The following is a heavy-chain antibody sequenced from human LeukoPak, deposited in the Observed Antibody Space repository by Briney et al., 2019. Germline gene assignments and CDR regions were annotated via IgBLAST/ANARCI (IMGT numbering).Heavy chain of an antibody. Sequence: KPSETLSLTCTVSGGSISNYYWSWIRQPPGKGLEYIGYIYYSGSTNYNPSLKSRVTISIDTSKNQFSLKLSSVTAADTAVYFCATIHNDGYSDYWGQGTLVTVSS. V-gene: IGHV4-59*01. CDR2: IYYSGST. CDR1: GGSISNYY. CDR3: ATIHNDGYSDY. D-gene: IGHD5-24*01. J-gene: IGHJ4*02.